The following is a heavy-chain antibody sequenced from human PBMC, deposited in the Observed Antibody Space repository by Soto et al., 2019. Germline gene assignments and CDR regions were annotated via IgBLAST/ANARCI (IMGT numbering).Heavy chain of an antibody. D-gene: IGHD6-13*01. CDR2: IYWDDDK. V-gene: IGHV2-5*02. Sequence: QITLKESGPTLVKPTQTLTLTCTFSGFSLSTSGVGVGWIRQPPGKALEWLALIYWDDDKRYSPSLKSRLTITKDTSKNQLLLTMTNRDPVDTATYYCARTPDLAAEHLGRVYNWFDPWGQGTLVTVSS. CDR3: ARTPDLAAEHLGRVYNWFDP. J-gene: IGHJ5*02. CDR1: GFSLSTSGVG.